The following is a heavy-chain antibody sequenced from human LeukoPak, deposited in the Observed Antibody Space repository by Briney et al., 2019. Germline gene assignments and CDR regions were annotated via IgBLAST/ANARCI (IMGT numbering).Heavy chain of an antibody. CDR1: GGSFSGYY. J-gene: IGHJ4*02. V-gene: IGHV4-34*01. Sequence: SETLSLTCAVYGGSFSGYYWSWIRQPPGKGLEWIGKINHSGSTNYNPSLKSRVTISVDTSKNQFSLKLSSVTAADTAVYYCARGREHYGSGSYHDYWGQGTLVTVSS. D-gene: IGHD3-10*01. CDR3: ARGREHYGSGSYHDY. CDR2: INHSGST.